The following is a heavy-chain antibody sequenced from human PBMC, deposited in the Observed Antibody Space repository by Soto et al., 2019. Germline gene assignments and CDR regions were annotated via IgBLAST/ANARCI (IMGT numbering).Heavy chain of an antibody. CDR2: ISSSSSTI. CDR1: RLTFSTYS. D-gene: IGHD2-15*01. Sequence: GGSRRLSCAASRLTFSTYSMHCVRQAPGKGGEWVSYISSSSSTIFYTDSVKGRFTVSRDNAKNSLSLQMNSLRAEDTAVYYCASEHCSGCCCHYYGMDVWGQGTTVTVSS. J-gene: IGHJ6*02. CDR3: ASEHCSGCCCHYYGMDV. V-gene: IGHV3-48*01.